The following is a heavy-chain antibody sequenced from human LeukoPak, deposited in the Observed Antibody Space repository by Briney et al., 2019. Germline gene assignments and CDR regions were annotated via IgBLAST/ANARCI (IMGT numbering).Heavy chain of an antibody. CDR1: GYTFTGYY. V-gene: IGHV1-2*04. J-gene: IGHJ3*02. CDR2: INPNSGGT. CDR3: AREGIAAAGTGANDAFDI. Sequence: GASVKVSCKASGYTFTGYYMHWVRQAPGQGLEWMGWINPNSGGTNYAQKFQGWVTMTRDTSISTAYVELSRLRSDDTAVYYCAREGIAAAGTGANDAFDIWGQGTMVTVSS. D-gene: IGHD6-13*01.